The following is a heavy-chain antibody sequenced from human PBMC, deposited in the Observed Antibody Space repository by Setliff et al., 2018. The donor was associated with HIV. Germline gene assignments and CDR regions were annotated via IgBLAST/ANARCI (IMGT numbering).Heavy chain of an antibody. CDR3: AREIYGGNSRPCDY. D-gene: IGHD4-17*01. V-gene: IGHV4-59*01. J-gene: IGHJ4*02. CDR2: VSYSGST. Sequence: PSETLSLTSNVSGGSISTYYWSWIRQPPGKGLDWLGYVSYSGSTNFNPSLESRLAMSVDTSKNQVSLKPSSVTAADTAVYYCAREIYGGNSRPCDYWGQGTRVTVSS. CDR1: GGSISTYY.